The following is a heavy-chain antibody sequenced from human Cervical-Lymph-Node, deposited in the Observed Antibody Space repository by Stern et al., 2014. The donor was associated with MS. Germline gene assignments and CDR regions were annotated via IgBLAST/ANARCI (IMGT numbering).Heavy chain of an antibody. Sequence: VQLGQSGAEVKKPGSSVKVSCKASGGTFSNYAISWVRQAPGQGLEWMGWIIPIFGTANYAQKFQGRVTITADESTSTTYMELSSLRSEDTAVYYCASLLGRIAVASVDYWGQGTLVTVSS. CDR1: GGTFSNYA. J-gene: IGHJ4*02. V-gene: IGHV1-69*01. CDR2: IIPIFGTA. CDR3: ASLLGRIAVASVDY. D-gene: IGHD6-19*01.